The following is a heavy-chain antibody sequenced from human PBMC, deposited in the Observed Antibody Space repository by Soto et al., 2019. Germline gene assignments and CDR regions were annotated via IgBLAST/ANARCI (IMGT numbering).Heavy chain of an antibody. CDR3: AVAGLPFEY. Sequence: QVQLVQSGAEVKKPGASVKVSCKTSGYTFTGYYIHWVRQAPGQGLEWMALINPNSGDTNYGHKFQGTVTLTRDTSINTVYMEVTSLRFDDTAVYDCAVAGLPFEYWGQGTLVTVFS. V-gene: IGHV1-2*02. CDR1: GYTFTGYY. CDR2: INPNSGDT. J-gene: IGHJ4*02. D-gene: IGHD6-19*01.